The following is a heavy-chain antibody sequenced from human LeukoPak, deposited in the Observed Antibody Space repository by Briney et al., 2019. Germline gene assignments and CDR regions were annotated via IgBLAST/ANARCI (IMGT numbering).Heavy chain of an antibody. D-gene: IGHD3-22*01. CDR3: VTYYFDSSGPKKNY. Sequence: SETLSLTCAVYGGSFSGYYWSWIRQPPGKGLEWIGEINHSGSTNYNPSLKSRVTISVDTSKNQFSLKLSSVTAADTAVYYCVTYYFDSSGPKKNYWGQGTLVTVSS. CDR2: INHSGST. CDR1: GGSFSGYY. V-gene: IGHV4-34*01. J-gene: IGHJ4*02.